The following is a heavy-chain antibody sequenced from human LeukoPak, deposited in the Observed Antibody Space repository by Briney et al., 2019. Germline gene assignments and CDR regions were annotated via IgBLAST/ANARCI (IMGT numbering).Heavy chain of an antibody. J-gene: IGHJ5*02. V-gene: IGHV4-4*07. CDR3: ARENIDYGSGSYYSPNNWFDP. CDR1: GGSISSYY. D-gene: IGHD3-10*01. Sequence: SETLSLTCTVSGGSISSYYWRWIRQPAGKGLEWIGRIYTSGSTNYNPSLKSRVTMSVDTSKNRFSLKLSSVTAADTAVYYCARENIDYGSGSYYSPNNWFDPWGQGTLVTVSS. CDR2: IYTSGST.